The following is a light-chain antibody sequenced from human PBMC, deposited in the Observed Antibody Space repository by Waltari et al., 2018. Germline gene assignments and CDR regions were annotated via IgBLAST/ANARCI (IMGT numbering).Light chain of an antibody. CDR1: SGHSSNI. CDR3: QTGGHGTWV. V-gene: IGLV4-69*01. J-gene: IGLJ3*02. Sequence: QLVLTQSPSASASLGASVKLTCTLSSGHSSNIIAWHQQQPEKGPRDLMKVNSDGSHTKGDEIPGRFSGASSGAERYLTISSVQSEDEADYYCQTGGHGTWVFGGGTKLTVL. CDR2: VNSDGSH.